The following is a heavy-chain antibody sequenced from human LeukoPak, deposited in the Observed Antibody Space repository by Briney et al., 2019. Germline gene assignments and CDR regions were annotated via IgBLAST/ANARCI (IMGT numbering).Heavy chain of an antibody. CDR3: ARVWQQLVSPNFDY. J-gene: IGHJ4*02. D-gene: IGHD6-13*01. CDR1: GFTFDDYG. CDR2: INWNGGST. V-gene: IGHV3-20*04. Sequence: GGSLRLSCAASGFTFDDYGMSWVRQAPGKGLEWVSGINWNGGSTGYADSVKGRFTISRDNAKNSLYLQMNSLRAEDTALYYCARVWQQLVSPNFDYWGQGTLVTVSS.